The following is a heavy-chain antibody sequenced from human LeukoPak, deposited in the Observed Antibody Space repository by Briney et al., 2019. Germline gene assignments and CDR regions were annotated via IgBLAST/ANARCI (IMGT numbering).Heavy chain of an antibody. J-gene: IGHJ5*02. CDR1: GGSISSSSYY. D-gene: IGHD4-11*01. V-gene: IGHV4-39*01. CDR2: IYYSGST. Sequence: SETLSLTCTVSGGSISSSSYYWGWIRQPPGKGLEWIGSIYYSGSTYYNPSLKSRVTISVDTSKNQFSLKLSSVTAADTAVYYCARHRPDDYRNYNWFDPWGQGTLVTVSS. CDR3: ARHRPDDYRNYNWFDP.